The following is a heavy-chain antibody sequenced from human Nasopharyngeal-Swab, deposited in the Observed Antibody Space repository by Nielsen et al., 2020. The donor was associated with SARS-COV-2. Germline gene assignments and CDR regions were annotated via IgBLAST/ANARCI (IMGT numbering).Heavy chain of an antibody. V-gene: IGHV3-74*01. Sequence: GESLKISCVASGITFSSYWMHWVRQAPGKGLVWVSHINSDGSSTSYADSVKGRFTISRDNAKNTLYLQMNSLRADDTAVYYCARPRRYSSSVNYYYYMDVWGKGTTVTVSS. CDR2: INSDGSST. J-gene: IGHJ6*03. CDR3: ARPRRYSSSVNYYYYMDV. D-gene: IGHD6-6*01. CDR1: GITFSSYW.